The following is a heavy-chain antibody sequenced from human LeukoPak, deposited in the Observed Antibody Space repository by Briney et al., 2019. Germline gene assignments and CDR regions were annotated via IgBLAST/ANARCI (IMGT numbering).Heavy chain of an antibody. J-gene: IGHJ4*02. CDR3: ARLRPTTNLTPRPGTADY. CDR1: GYSFTSYW. CDR2: IYPGDSDT. D-gene: IGHD6-6*01. Sequence: GESLKISCKGSGYSFTSYWIGWVRQMPGKGLEWMGIIYPGDSDTRYSPSFQGQVTISADKSISTAYLQWSSLKASDTAMYYCARLRPTTNLTPRPGTADYWGQGTLVTVSS. V-gene: IGHV5-51*01.